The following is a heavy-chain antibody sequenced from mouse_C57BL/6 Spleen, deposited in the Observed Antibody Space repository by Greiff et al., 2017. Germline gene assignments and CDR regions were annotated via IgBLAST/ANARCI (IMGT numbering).Heavy chain of an antibody. V-gene: IGHV5-17*01. CDR2: ISSGSSTI. J-gene: IGHJ2*01. CDR3: ARNYYYGSSHFDY. CDR1: GFTFSDYG. D-gene: IGHD1-1*01. Sequence: EVQGVESGGGLVKPGGSLKLSCAASGFTFSDYGMHWVRQAPEKGLVWVAYISSGSSTIYYADTVQGRFTISRDNAKNTLFLQMTSLRSEDTAMYYCARNYYYGSSHFDYWGQGTTLTVSS.